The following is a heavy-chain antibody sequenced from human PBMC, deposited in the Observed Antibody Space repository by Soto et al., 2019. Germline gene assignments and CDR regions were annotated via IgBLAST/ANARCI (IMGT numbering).Heavy chain of an antibody. Sequence: VQLQESGPGLVKPSQNLSLTCTVSGGSFSSGAYYWSWVRRHPGLGLEWIGYISYRGTPYYNPSLKSRLTISVDASKNQFSLRLSSVTAADTAVYYGARVSATGTRWFDPWGHGTLVTVSA. J-gene: IGHJ5*02. D-gene: IGHD1-26*01. CDR1: GGSFSSGAYY. CDR2: ISYRGTP. CDR3: ARVSATGTRWFDP. V-gene: IGHV4-31*03.